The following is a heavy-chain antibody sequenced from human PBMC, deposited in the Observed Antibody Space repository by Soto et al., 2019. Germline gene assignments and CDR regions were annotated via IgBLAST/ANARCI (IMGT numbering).Heavy chain of an antibody. CDR2: IWYDGSEK. D-gene: IGHD3-10*01. CDR1: GFSFSDYH. J-gene: IGHJ3*02. Sequence: QVQLVESGGGEVQPGRSLRLSCAASGFSFSDYHMHWVRQAPGKGLEWVTIIWYDGSEKYYGDSAKGRFTVSRDNSENTLYLQMNSLRAEDTALYYCARERGGAFDIWGQGTMVTVSS. V-gene: IGHV3-33*01. CDR3: ARERGGAFDI.